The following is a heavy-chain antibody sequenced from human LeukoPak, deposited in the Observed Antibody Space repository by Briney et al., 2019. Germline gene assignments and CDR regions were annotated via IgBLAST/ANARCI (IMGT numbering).Heavy chain of an antibody. V-gene: IGHV4-34*01. J-gene: IGHJ4*02. Sequence: SETLSLTCAVYGGSFSGYYWSWIRQPPGKGLEWIGEINHSGSTNYNASLESRVTISVDTSKNQFSLKLSSVTAADTAVYYCATSRYSSIPFDYWGQGTLVTVSS. D-gene: IGHD6-19*01. CDR3: ATSRYSSIPFDY. CDR2: INHSGST. CDR1: GGSFSGYY.